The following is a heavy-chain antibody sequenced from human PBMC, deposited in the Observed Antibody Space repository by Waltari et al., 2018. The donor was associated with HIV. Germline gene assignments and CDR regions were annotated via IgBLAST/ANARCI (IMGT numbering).Heavy chain of an antibody. CDR3: ARVPPIPQYSPSWHGDPFDI. Sequence: QVHLQESGPGLVKPSQTLSLICTVSGDSITSGTFFWSWIRQSPGKGLEWIGYIYFSGASYYNPSLQSRASVSLDTSKNQFSLRLSSLTAADTAVYFCARVPPIPQYSPSWHGDPFDIWGRGTLVTVSS. V-gene: IGHV4-31*03. D-gene: IGHD2-21*01. CDR1: GDSITSGTFF. J-gene: IGHJ3*02. CDR2: IYFSGAS.